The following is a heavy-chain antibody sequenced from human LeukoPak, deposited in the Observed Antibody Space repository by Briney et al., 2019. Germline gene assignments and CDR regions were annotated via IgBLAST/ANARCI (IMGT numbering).Heavy chain of an antibody. J-gene: IGHJ4*02. CDR3: ARPQEEDGYNYNWAFDY. CDR2: ISAYNGNT. CDR1: GYTFTSYG. D-gene: IGHD5-24*01. Sequence: ASVKVSCKASGYTFTSYGINWVRQAPGQGLEWMGWISAYNGNTDYAQKFQGRVTMTTDTSTSTAYMELRGLRSDDTAVYYCARPQEEDGYNYNWAFDYWGQGTLVTVSS. V-gene: IGHV1-18*01.